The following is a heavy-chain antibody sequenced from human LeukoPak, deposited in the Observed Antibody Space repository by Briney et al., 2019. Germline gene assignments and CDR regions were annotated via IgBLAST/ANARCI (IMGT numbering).Heavy chain of an antibody. CDR1: GGTFSSYA. CDR3: ATSPYYSSYDAFDI. D-gene: IGHD6-6*01. CDR2: IIPIFGTA. Sequence: SVKVSCKASGGTFSSYAISWVRQAPGQGLEWMGGIIPIFGTANYAQKFQGRVTITTDESTSTAYMELSSLRSEDTAVYYCATSPYYSSYDAFDIWGQGTLVTVSS. V-gene: IGHV1-69*05. J-gene: IGHJ3*02.